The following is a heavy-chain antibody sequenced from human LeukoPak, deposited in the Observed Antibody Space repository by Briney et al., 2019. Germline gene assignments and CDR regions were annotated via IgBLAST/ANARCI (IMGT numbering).Heavy chain of an antibody. V-gene: IGHV4-4*07. CDR1: GGSISSYY. CDR2: IDSSGST. Sequence: SSETLSLTCTVSGGSISSYYWTWIRQPAGKGLEWIGRIDSSGSTDYSPSLKSRLTMSIDTSKNQFSLKLNSVTAADTAVYYCASADGYKIDYWGQGTLVTVSS. CDR3: ASADGYKIDY. J-gene: IGHJ4*02. D-gene: IGHD5-24*01.